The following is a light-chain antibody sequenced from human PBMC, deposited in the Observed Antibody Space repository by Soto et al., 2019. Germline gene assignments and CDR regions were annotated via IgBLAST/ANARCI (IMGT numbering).Light chain of an antibody. CDR3: CSYAGRDTFKV. V-gene: IGLV2-11*01. CDR2: DVT. CDR1: SSDIGGYNS. Sequence: QSALTQPRSVSGWPGQSVSVSCTGTSSDIGGYNSVSWYQQHPGKAPKLMIYDVTMRPSGVPDRFSGSKSGNTASLTISGLQAEDEADYYCCSYAGRDTFKVFGGGTQLTVL. J-gene: IGLJ2*01.